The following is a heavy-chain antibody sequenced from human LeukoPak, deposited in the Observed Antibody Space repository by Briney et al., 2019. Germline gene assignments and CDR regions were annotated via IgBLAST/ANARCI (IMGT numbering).Heavy chain of an antibody. CDR3: ARDRGGRGADYYFDY. V-gene: IGHV3-30*04. CDR1: GFTFSSYA. CDR2: ISYNGRDK. Sequence: GGSLRLSCAASGFTFSSYALHWVRQAPGEGLEWVAVISYNGRDKYHADSVKGRFTISRDNSKNTLYLQMDSLRVEDTAVYYCARDRGGRGADYYFDYWGQGTLVTVSS. D-gene: IGHD3-10*01. J-gene: IGHJ4*02.